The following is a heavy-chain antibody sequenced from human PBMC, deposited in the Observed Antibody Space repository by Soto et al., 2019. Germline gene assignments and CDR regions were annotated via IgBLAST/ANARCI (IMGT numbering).Heavy chain of an antibody. Sequence: PSETLSLTCTVSGGSISSYYWSWIRQPPGKGLEWIGYIYYSGSTNYNPSLRSRVTISVDTSKNQFSLKLSSVTAADTAVYYCARWHSSSWYSFDYWGQGTLVTVSS. V-gene: IGHV4-59*08. CDR2: IYYSGST. CDR1: GGSISSYY. J-gene: IGHJ4*02. CDR3: ARWHSSSWYSFDY. D-gene: IGHD6-13*01.